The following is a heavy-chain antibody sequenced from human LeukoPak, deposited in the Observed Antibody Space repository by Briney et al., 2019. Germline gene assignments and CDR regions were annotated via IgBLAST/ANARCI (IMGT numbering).Heavy chain of an antibody. CDR3: ARSYSSGWYYFDY. J-gene: IGHJ4*02. Sequence: PGGSLRLSCAASGFSFSNYWMSWVRQAPGKGLEWVANIDPDGSETQYVGSVKGRFTISRDNSKNTLYLQMNSLRAEDTAVYYCARSYSSGWYYFDYWGQGTLVTVSS. V-gene: IGHV3-7*01. D-gene: IGHD6-19*01. CDR2: IDPDGSET. CDR1: GFSFSNYW.